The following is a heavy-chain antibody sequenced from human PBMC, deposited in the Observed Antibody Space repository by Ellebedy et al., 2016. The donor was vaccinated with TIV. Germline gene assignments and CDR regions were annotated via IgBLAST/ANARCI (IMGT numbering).Heavy chain of an antibody. CDR3: AKDGTDYYDSSGPTGGMDV. CDR1: GFIFSNYG. D-gene: IGHD3-22*01. V-gene: IGHV3-30*18. J-gene: IGHJ6*02. Sequence: GGSLRLXXAATGFIFSNYGIHWVRQAPGKGLEWVAVISYDGNNKYYADSVKGRFTISRDNSRNTVFLQMDSLRAEDTALYYCAKDGTDYYDSSGPTGGMDVWGQGTTVTVSS. CDR2: ISYDGNNK.